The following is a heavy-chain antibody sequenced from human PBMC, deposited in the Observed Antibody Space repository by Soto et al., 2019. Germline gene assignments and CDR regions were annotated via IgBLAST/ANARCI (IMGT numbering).Heavy chain of an antibody. V-gene: IGHV3-23*01. J-gene: IGHJ4*02. CDR1: GFNFSNYA. CDR3: ANRKQLGTFDY. D-gene: IGHD6-13*01. Sequence: EVQLLESGGGLVQPGGSLRLSCAASGFNFSNYAMAWVRRVPGKGLEWVSGISGSGGSTFYAPSMKGRFTISRDNSENTLYLQMNTLRADDTAVYYCANRKQLGTFDYWGQGALVTVSS. CDR2: ISGSGGST.